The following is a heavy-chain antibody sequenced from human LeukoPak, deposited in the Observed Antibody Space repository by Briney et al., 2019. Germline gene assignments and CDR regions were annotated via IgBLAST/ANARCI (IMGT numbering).Heavy chain of an antibody. D-gene: IGHD3-9*01. J-gene: IGHJ4*02. CDR1: GYTFTSYG. Sequence: ASVKVSCKASGYTFTSYGISWVRQAPGQGLEWMGWISAYNGNTNYAQKLQGRVTMTTDTSTSTAYMELRSLRSDDTAVYYCARYTDILTCYSLDYWGQGTLVTVSS. CDR2: ISAYNGNT. CDR3: ARYTDILTCYSLDY. V-gene: IGHV1-18*04.